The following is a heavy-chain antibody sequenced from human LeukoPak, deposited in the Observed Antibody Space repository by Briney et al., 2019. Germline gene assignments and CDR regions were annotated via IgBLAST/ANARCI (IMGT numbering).Heavy chain of an antibody. D-gene: IGHD3-22*01. CDR2: IKQDGSEK. CDR3: AREIGSGYYGYYYYYGMDV. Sequence: QPGGSLRLSCAASRFTFSSYWMSWVRQAPGKGLEWVANIKQDGSEKYYVDSVKGRFTISRDNAKNSLYLQMNSLRAEDTAVYYCAREIGSGYYGYYYYYGMDVWGQGTTVTVSS. CDR1: RFTFSSYW. V-gene: IGHV3-7*01. J-gene: IGHJ6*02.